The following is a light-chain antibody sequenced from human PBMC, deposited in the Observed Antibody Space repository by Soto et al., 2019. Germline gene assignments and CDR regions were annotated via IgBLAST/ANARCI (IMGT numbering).Light chain of an antibody. CDR1: QSIRTN. J-gene: IGKJ3*01. CDR2: GAS. V-gene: IGKV3-15*01. Sequence: EIVLTQSPATLSVSAGGTVTLSCRASQSIRTNVAWYQQIPGQAPRLLVYGASTRATGVPARFSGSGSGIEFTHIISSLHTQDSAFYSGQQYLNRPITWTFGPGTKVQIK. CDR3: QQYLNRPITWT.